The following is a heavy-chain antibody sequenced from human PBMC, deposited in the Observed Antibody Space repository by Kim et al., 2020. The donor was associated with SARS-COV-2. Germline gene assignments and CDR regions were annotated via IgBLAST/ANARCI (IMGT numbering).Heavy chain of an antibody. CDR2: ISWNSGSI. CDR3: AKDIRYYDFWSGYTTHGYGMDV. CDR1: GFTFGDYA. V-gene: IGHV3-9*01. D-gene: IGHD3-3*01. Sequence: GGSLRLSCAASGFTFGDYAMHWVRQAPGKGLEWVSGISWNSGSIGYADSVKGRFTISRDNAKNSLYLQMNSLRAEDTALYYCAKDIRYYDFWSGYTTHGYGMDVWGQGTTVTVSS. J-gene: IGHJ6*02.